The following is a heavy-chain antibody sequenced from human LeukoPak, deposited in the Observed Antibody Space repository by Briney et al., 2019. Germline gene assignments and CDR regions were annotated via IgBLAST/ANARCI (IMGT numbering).Heavy chain of an antibody. CDR3: ARQEDYDFWSSSSYMDV. D-gene: IGHD3-3*01. CDR2: IKQDGSEK. V-gene: IGHV3-7*01. Sequence: GGSLRLSCAASGFTFSSYWMSWVRQAPGKGLEWVANIKQDGSEKYYVDSVKGRFTISRDNAKNSLYLQMNSLRAEDTAVYYCARQEDYDFWSSSSYMDVWGKGTTVTVSS. J-gene: IGHJ6*03. CDR1: GFTFSSYW.